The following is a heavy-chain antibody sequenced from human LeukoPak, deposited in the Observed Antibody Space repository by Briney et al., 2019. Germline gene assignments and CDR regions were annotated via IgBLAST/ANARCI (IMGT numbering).Heavy chain of an antibody. V-gene: IGHV4-34*01. CDR2: INHSGST. CDR1: GGSFSGYY. J-gene: IGHJ5*02. D-gene: IGHD3-10*01. Sequence: SETLSLTCAVYGGSFSGYYWSWIRQPPGKGLEWIGEINHSGSTNYNPSLKSRVTISVDTPKNQFSLKLSSVTAADTAVYYCARRGPPRTLLRGVKSGWFDPWGQGTLVTVSS. CDR3: ARRGPPRTLLRGVKSGWFDP.